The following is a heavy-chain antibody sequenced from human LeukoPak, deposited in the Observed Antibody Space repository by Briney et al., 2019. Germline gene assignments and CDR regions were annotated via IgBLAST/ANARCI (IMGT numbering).Heavy chain of an antibody. CDR3: GGSGSYYKIDY. V-gene: IGHV3-11*01. CDR2: ISSSGSTI. CDR1: GFTFSDYY. D-gene: IGHD3-10*01. J-gene: IGHJ4*02. Sequence: GGSLRLSCAASGFTFSDYYMSWIRQAPGKGLEWVSYISSSGSTIYYADSVKGRFTISRDNAKNSLYLQMNSLRAEDTAVYYCGGSGSYYKIDYWGQGTLVTVSS.